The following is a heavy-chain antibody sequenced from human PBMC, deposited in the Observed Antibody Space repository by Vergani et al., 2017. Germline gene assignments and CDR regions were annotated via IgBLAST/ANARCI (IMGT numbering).Heavy chain of an antibody. D-gene: IGHD3-3*01. CDR2: ISGSDGST. CDR3: AKELRYDFWSGYYGPLDC. CDR1: GFTFSSYA. Sequence: EVQLLESGGGLVQPGGSLRLSCAASGFTFSSYAMSWVRQAPGKGLEWVSAISGSDGSTYYADSVKGRFTISRDNSKNTLYLQMNSRRAGDTAVYYYAKELRYDFWSGYYGPLDCWGQGTLVTVSS. J-gene: IGHJ4*02. V-gene: IGHV3-23*01.